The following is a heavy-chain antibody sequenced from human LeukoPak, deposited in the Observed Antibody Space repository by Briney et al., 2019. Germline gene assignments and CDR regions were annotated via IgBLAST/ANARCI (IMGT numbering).Heavy chain of an antibody. V-gene: IGHV4-61*02. Sequence: SETLSLTCTVSSGSIRSGSYYWSWIRQPAGKGLEWIGRIYTSGSTNYNPSLKSRVTISVDTSKNQFSLKLSSVTAADTAVYYCARECITLDYWGQGTLVTVSS. J-gene: IGHJ4*02. CDR2: IYTSGST. D-gene: IGHD3-10*01. CDR1: SGSIRSGSYY. CDR3: ARECITLDY.